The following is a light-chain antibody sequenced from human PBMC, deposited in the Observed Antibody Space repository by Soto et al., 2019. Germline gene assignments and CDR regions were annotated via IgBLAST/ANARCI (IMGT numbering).Light chain of an antibody. Sequence: SALTQPASVSGSPGQSITLSCTGTSSDVGGYNAVSWYQQHPGKAPKLMIFGVNERPSGVSNRFSGSKSGNTASLTISGLQAEDEADYYCASYATGGAYVFGTATQLTVL. CDR1: SSDVGGYNA. CDR2: GVN. V-gene: IGLV2-14*01. CDR3: ASYATGGAYV. J-gene: IGLJ1*01.